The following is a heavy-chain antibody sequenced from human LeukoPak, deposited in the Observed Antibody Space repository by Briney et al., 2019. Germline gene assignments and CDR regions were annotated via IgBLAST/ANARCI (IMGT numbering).Heavy chain of an antibody. J-gene: IGHJ4*02. CDR1: GGSFSGYY. CDR2: IYYSGST. Sequence: PSETLSLTCAVYGGSFSGYYWSWIRQHPGKGLEWIGYIYYSGSTYYNPSLKSRVTISVDTSKNQFSLKLSSVTAADTAVYYCARGGYSYGPFDYWGQGTLVTVSS. CDR3: ARGGYSYGPFDY. D-gene: IGHD5-18*01. V-gene: IGHV4-31*11.